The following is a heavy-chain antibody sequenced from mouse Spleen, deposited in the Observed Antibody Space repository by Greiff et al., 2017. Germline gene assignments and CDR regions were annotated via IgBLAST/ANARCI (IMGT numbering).Heavy chain of an antibody. J-gene: IGHJ1*01. Sequence: EVKLVESGGGLVKLGGSLKLSCAASGFTFSSYYMSWVRQTPEKRLEWVATISSGGGSTYYPDSVKGRFTISRDNAKNTLYLQMSSLNSEDTAVYYCAKTGTRWYFDVWGAGTTVTVSS. D-gene: IGHD4-1*01. CDR1: GFTFSSYY. V-gene: IGHV5-9*04. CDR2: ISSGGGST. CDR3: AKTGTRWYFDV.